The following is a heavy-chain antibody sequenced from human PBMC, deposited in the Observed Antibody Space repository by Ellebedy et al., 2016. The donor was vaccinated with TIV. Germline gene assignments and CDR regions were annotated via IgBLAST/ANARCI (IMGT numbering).Heavy chain of an antibody. Sequence: PGGSLRLSCAASGFTFSDNAMGWVRQAPGKGLEWVAGISFGGESTYYPDSVKGRFTISRDHSKNTVYLQMSSLRVEDTAVFYCVKGNIYLSSFDQWGQGTLVTVSS. CDR3: VKGNIYLSSFDQ. CDR2: ISFGGEST. CDR1: GFTFSDNA. V-gene: IGHV3-23*01. J-gene: IGHJ4*02. D-gene: IGHD5/OR15-5a*01.